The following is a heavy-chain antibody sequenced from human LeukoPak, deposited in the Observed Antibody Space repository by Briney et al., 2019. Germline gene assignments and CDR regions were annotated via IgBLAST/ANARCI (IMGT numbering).Heavy chain of an antibody. Sequence: GSLRLSCAASGFSFSNYWMSWVRQVPGKGLEWVANIKQDGSEKYCVDSVKGRFTISRDNAKNSLYLQMNSLRAEDTAIYYCARDKIVGATNFDYWGQGTLVTVSS. V-gene: IGHV3-7*03. CDR2: IKQDGSEK. D-gene: IGHD1-26*01. J-gene: IGHJ4*02. CDR1: GFSFSNYW. CDR3: ARDKIVGATNFDY.